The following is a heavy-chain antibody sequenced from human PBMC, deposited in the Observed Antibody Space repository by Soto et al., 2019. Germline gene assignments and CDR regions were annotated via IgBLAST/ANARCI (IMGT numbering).Heavy chain of an antibody. CDR1: GFTFNTYG. CDR2: ISSDATTK. J-gene: IGHJ4*02. V-gene: IGHV3-30*03. CDR3: AYHSGKYWKHFDS. D-gene: IGHD1-1*01. Sequence: HPGGSLRLSCTASGFTFNTYGVHWVRQAPGKGLEWVALISSDATTKIYGDSVKGRFTISRDNPKNTLYLQMNSLLPEDTAAYYCAYHSGKYWKHFDSWRLGTLVTVSS.